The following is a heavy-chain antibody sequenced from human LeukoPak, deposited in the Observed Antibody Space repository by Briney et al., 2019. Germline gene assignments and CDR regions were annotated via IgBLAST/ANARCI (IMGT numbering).Heavy chain of an antibody. Sequence: ASVKLSCKASGYTFTSYDINWVRQATGQGLEWMGSMNPNSGNTGYAQKFQGRVTMTRDTSISTAYMELSSLRSEDTAVYYCARYAYYDSSGYYYGLDYWGQGTLVTVSS. D-gene: IGHD3-22*01. CDR1: GYTFTSYD. CDR2: MNPNSGNT. CDR3: ARYAYYDSSGYYYGLDY. V-gene: IGHV1-8*02. J-gene: IGHJ4*02.